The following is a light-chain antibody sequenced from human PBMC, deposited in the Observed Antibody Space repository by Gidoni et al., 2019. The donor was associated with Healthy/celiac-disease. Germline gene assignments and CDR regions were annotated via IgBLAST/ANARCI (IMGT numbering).Light chain of an antibody. Sequence: QSVLTQPPSVSAAPGQKVTISCSGSSSNIGNNYVSWYRQLPGTAPKLLIYDNNKRPSGIPDRFSGSKSGTSATLGITGLQTGDEADYYCGTWDSSLSAVVFGGGTKLTVX. CDR3: GTWDSSLSAVV. CDR2: DNN. J-gene: IGLJ2*01. V-gene: IGLV1-51*01. CDR1: SSNIGNNY.